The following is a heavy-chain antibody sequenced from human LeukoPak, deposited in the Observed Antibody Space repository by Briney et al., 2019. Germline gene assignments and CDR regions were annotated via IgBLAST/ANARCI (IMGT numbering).Heavy chain of an antibody. CDR2: ISAGSGTI. D-gene: IGHD1-26*01. J-gene: IGHJ4*02. CDR3: ARRKDSGSQSHDY. Sequence: PGGSLRLSCAVSEFTFSIYGMNWVRQAPGKGLEWVSYISAGSGTISYAGSVKGRFTISRDNAQNSLYLQMNSLRAEDTAVYYCARRKDSGSQSHDYWGQGTLVTVSS. CDR1: EFTFSIYG. V-gene: IGHV3-48*01.